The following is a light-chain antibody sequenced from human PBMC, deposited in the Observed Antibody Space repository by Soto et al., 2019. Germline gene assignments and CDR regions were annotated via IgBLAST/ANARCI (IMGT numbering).Light chain of an antibody. Sequence: EIVMTQSPAILSVSPWERATLSCRASESVSSNLAWYQQKPGQAPRLLISGASTRATGIPARFSGSGSGTEFTLTISSLQSGDFAVYYCHQYNSWPRTFGQGTKVDI. CDR2: GAS. CDR1: ESVSSN. J-gene: IGKJ1*01. CDR3: HQYNSWPRT. V-gene: IGKV3-15*01.